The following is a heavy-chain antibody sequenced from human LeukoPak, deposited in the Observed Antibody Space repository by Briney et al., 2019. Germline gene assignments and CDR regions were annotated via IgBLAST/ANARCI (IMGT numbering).Heavy chain of an antibody. V-gene: IGHV1-2*06. CDR2: INPNSGGT. CDR3: ARVSSGWYYFDY. D-gene: IGHD6-19*01. J-gene: IGHJ4*02. Sequence: ASVKVSCKASGYTFTGYYMHWVRQAPGRGLEWMGRINPNSGGTNYAQKFQGRVTMTRDTSISTAYMELSRLRSDDTAVYYCARVSSGWYYFDYWGQGTLVTVSS. CDR1: GYTFTGYY.